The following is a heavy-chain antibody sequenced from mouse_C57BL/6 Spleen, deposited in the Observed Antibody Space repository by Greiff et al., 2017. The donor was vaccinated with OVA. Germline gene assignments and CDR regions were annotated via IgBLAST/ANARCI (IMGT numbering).Heavy chain of an antibody. D-gene: IGHD1-1*01. CDR3: ARSGITTVVPHYFDY. CDR1: GYTFTDYY. Sequence: EVQLVESGPVLVKPGASVKMSCKASGYTFTDYYMNWVKQSHGKSLEWIGDINPYNGGTSYNQKFKGKATLTVDKSSVTAYMALNSQTSKVSADYYCARSGITTVVPHYFDYWGQGTTLTVSS. J-gene: IGHJ2*01. V-gene: IGHV1-19*01. CDR2: INPYNGGT.